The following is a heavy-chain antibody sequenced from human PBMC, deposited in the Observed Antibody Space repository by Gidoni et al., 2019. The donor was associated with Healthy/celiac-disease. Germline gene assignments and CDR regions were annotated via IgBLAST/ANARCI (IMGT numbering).Heavy chain of an antibody. J-gene: IGHJ3*02. CDR3: ASLEDDYGDPGAFDI. V-gene: IGHV3-53*01. CDR1: GFPLRSHY. Sequence: EVQLVESGGGCIQPGGSLSLSGSASGFPLRSHYMSWVRQAPGKGLEWVSVIYSGGSTYYADSVKGRFTISRDNSKNTLYLQMNSLRAEDTAVYYCASLEDDYGDPGAFDIWGQGTMVTVSS. D-gene: IGHD4-17*01. CDR2: IYSGGST.